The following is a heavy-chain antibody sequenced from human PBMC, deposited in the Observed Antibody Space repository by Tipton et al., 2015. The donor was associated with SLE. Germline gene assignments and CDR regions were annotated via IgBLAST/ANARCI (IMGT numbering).Heavy chain of an antibody. V-gene: IGHV4-4*08. Sequence: TLSLTCTVSGGAISSYSWSWIRQPPGKGLEWIGYIYSSGRTNYNPSLQSRVTISVDTSENQFSLKLSSVTAADTAVYYCARDKYCSGGSCFDWYFDLWGRGTLVTVSS. CDR1: GGAISSYS. D-gene: IGHD2-15*01. J-gene: IGHJ2*01. CDR3: ARDKYCSGGSCFDWYFDL. CDR2: IYSSGRT.